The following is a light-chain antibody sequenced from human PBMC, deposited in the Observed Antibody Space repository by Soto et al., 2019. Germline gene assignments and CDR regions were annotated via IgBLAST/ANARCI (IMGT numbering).Light chain of an antibody. Sequence: QSVLTQPPSVSGAPGQRVTISCTGSSSNIGAGYDVHWYQQLPGTAPKLLIYGNSNRPSGVPDRFSGSKSGTSASLAITGQQAEDDSDYYCQSYYSSLSGYVVFGGGTKLTVL. V-gene: IGLV1-40*01. CDR1: SSNIGAGYD. CDR2: GNS. J-gene: IGLJ2*01. CDR3: QSYYSSLSGYVV.